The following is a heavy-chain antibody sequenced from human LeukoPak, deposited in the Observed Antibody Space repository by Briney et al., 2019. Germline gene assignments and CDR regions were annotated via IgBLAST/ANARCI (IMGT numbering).Heavy chain of an antibody. Sequence: GGSLRLSCAASGFTFSSYWMHWVRQAPGKGLVWVSRINTDGSSTSYADSVKGRFTISRDNAKNTLYLQMSGLRAEDTAVYYCARDRGIAARREAFDYWGQGTLVTVSS. CDR3: ARDRGIAARREAFDY. V-gene: IGHV3-74*01. D-gene: IGHD6-6*01. CDR2: INTDGSST. J-gene: IGHJ4*02. CDR1: GFTFSSYW.